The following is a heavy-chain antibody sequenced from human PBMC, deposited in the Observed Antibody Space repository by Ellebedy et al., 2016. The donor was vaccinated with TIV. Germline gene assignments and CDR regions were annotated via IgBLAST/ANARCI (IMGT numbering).Heavy chain of an antibody. CDR1: GGSISSGDYC. J-gene: IGHJ4*02. V-gene: IGHV4-30-4*01. Sequence: SETLSLTXTVSGGSISSGDYCWSWIRQPPGKGLEWIGYIYYSGSTYYNPSLKSRVSISVDTSKNQFSLNLSSVTAADTAVYYCARDTRTTTVVTSYSFDYWGQGTLVTVSS. D-gene: IGHD4-23*01. CDR2: IYYSGST. CDR3: ARDTRTTTVVTSYSFDY.